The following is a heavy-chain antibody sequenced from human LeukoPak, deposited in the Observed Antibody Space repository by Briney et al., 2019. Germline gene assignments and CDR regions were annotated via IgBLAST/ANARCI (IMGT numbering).Heavy chain of an antibody. CDR2: IKEGGSGK. J-gene: IGHJ4*02. Sequence: GSLRLSFAASGFTFTSIWMRWVRQAPGKGLEGVANIKEGGSGKYYVDSVKGRFTISRDNAKNSLHLQMNSLRAEDTAVYYCYGESYLFDYWGQGTLVTVSS. CDR3: YGESYLFDY. V-gene: IGHV3-7*01. D-gene: IGHD3-10*01. CDR1: GFTFTSIW.